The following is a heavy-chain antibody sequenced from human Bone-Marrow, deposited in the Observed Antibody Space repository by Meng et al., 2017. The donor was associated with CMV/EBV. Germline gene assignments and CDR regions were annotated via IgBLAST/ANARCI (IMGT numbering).Heavy chain of an antibody. CDR2: IYYSGST. Sequence: QGQLRESGPGRVKPSETLSLTCTVSGGSISSYYWSWIRQPPGKGLEWIGYIYYSGSTNYNPSLKSRVTISVDTSKNQFSLKLSSVTAADTAVYYCAATDSSGWKRVGYWGQGTLVTVSS. V-gene: IGHV4-59*01. J-gene: IGHJ4*02. CDR1: GGSISSYY. CDR3: AATDSSGWKRVGY. D-gene: IGHD6-19*01.